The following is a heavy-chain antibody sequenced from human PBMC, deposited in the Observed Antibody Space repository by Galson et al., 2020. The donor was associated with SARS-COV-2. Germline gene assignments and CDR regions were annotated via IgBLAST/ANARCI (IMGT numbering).Heavy chain of an antibody. Sequence: ASVKVSCKASGYSFTTYYMHWVRQAHGQGLEWMGVINPSGGGTTYAQKFQGRVTMTRDTSTSTVFMELSSLGSDDTAVYFCARDSQVEHDYNYLIWWGQGTLVTVSS. J-gene: IGHJ4*02. D-gene: IGHD4-4*01. CDR2: INPSGGGT. CDR1: GYSFTTYY. CDR3: ARDSQVEHDYNYLIW. V-gene: IGHV1-46*01.